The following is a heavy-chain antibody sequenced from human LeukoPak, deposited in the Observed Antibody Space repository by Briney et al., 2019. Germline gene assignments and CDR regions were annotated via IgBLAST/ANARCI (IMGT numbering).Heavy chain of an antibody. V-gene: IGHV1-18*01. CDR2: ISAYNGNT. D-gene: IGHD3-22*01. CDR3: ARNVYYYDSSGYYDGEAFDI. Sequence: GASVKVSCKASGYTFTSYLITWVRQAPGQGLECMGWISAYNGNTNYAQKLQGRVTMTTDTSTSTAYMDLRNLKSDDTAVDYCARNVYYYDSSGYYDGEAFDIWGQGTMVTVSS. J-gene: IGHJ3*02. CDR1: GYTFTSYL.